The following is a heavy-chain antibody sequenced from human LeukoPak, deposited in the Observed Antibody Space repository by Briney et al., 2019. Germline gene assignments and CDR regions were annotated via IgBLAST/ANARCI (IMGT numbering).Heavy chain of an antibody. V-gene: IGHV3-48*03. J-gene: IGHJ6*04. D-gene: IGHD3-10*02. CDR1: GFTFDDYA. Sequence: GGSLRLSCAASGFTFDDYAMNWVRQAPGKGLEWVSYISSSGSTIYYADSVKGRFTISRDDAKNSLYLQMNSLRAEDTAVYYCAELGITMIGGVWGKGTTVTISS. CDR2: ISSSGSTI. CDR3: AELGITMIGGV.